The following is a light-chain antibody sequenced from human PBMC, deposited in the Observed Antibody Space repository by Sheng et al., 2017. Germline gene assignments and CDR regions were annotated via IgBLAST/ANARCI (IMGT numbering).Light chain of an antibody. CDR2: GVT. J-gene: IGLJ1*01. CDR3: GSFTAAPSFV. V-gene: IGLV2-14*03. CDR1: SSDIGGYNY. Sequence: QSALTQPASVSGSLGQSITISCTGTSSDIGGYNYVSWYQQLPGKAPKIIIFGVTTRPSGASSHFSGSKTGNTASLTISGLQADDEADYYCGSFTAAPSFVFGTGTRSPS.